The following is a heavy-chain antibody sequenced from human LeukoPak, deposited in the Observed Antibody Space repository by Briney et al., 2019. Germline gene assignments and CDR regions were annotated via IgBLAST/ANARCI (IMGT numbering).Heavy chain of an antibody. J-gene: IGHJ4*02. D-gene: IGHD2-2*01. Sequence: PGGSLRLSCAASGLTFSNYGMHWVRQAPGKGLEWVAFIRYDGTNIYYADSVKGRFTISRDNSKNTLYLQMNSLRAEDTAVYYCARARSSTRPYYFDYWGQGTLVTVSS. CDR1: GLTFSNYG. CDR3: ARARSSTRPYYFDY. V-gene: IGHV3-30*02. CDR2: IRYDGTNI.